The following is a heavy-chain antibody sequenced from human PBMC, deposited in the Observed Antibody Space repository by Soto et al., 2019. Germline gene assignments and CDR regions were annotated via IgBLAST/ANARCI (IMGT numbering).Heavy chain of an antibody. CDR2: IYYSGST. CDR3: ARHDIVVVPALGGAFDI. J-gene: IGHJ3*02. CDR1: GGSISSYY. D-gene: IGHD2-2*01. Sequence: SETLSLTCTVSGGSISSYYWSWIRQPPGKGLEWIGYIYYSGSTNYNPSLKSRVTISVDTSKNQFSLKLSSVTAADTAVYYCARHDIVVVPALGGAFDIWGQGTMVTVS. V-gene: IGHV4-59*08.